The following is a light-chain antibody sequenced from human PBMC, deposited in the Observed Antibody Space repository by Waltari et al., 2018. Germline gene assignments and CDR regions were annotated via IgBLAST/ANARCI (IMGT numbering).Light chain of an antibody. CDR3: QQRKYWPPLT. V-gene: IGKV3-11*01. Sequence: VLTQSPATLSLSPGERATLSCRASQSVNSYLAWYQQKPGQAPRPLSYDASNRATGIPARFSGSGSGTDFTLTISSLEPEDFAVYYCQQRKYWPPLTFGGGTKVEIK. CDR2: DAS. J-gene: IGKJ4*01. CDR1: QSVNSY.